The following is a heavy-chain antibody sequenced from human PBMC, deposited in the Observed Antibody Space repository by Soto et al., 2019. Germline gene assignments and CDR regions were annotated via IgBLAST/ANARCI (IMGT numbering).Heavy chain of an antibody. CDR1: GFSFSTYS. V-gene: IGHV3-23*01. D-gene: IGHD4-17*01. Sequence: EVQLLESGGGLVQPGGSLRLSCAASGFSFSTYSMAWVRQTPGKGLALVSGLSGGGSNTFYADSVQGRFTISVDNSKNTVYLQMNSLRVEDTAVCYCARWDGYGDVWGQGTLVTVSS. CDR3: ARWDGYGDV. J-gene: IGHJ4*02. CDR2: LSGGGSNT.